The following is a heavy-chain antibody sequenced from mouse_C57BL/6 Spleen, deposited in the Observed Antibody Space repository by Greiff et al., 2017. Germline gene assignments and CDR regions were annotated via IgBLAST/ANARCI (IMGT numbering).Heavy chain of an antibody. J-gene: IGHJ2*01. CDR3: ARSEGLPVAYYFDY. D-gene: IGHD1-1*01. V-gene: IGHV1-72*01. CDR2: IDPNSGGT. Sequence: QVQLQQPGAELVKPGASVKLSCKASGYTFTSYWMHWVKQRPGRGLEWIGRIDPNSGGTKYNEKFKSKATLTVDKPSSTAYMQLSSLTSEDSAVYAGARSEGLPVAYYFDYWGQGTTLTVSS. CDR1: GYTFTSYW.